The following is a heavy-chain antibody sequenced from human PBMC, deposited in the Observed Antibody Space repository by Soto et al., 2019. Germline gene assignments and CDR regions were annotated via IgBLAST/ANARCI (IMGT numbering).Heavy chain of an antibody. J-gene: IGHJ4*02. CDR2: ISTNGGST. V-gene: IGHV3-64*04. CDR3: ARFFGSGFDY. CDR1: GFTFSIYA. Sequence: PGGSLRLSCSASGFTFSIYAMHWVRQAPGKGLEYVSSISTNGGSTHYADSVKGRFTISRDNARTSLYLQMDSLRNEDTAVYYCARFFGSGFDYWGQGTLVTVSS. D-gene: IGHD6-19*01.